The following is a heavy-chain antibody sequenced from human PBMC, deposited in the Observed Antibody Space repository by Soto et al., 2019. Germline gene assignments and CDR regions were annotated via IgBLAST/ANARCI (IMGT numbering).Heavy chain of an antibody. D-gene: IGHD6-19*01. CDR3: AKGTSNGGWFNPFDS. CDR2: LSGSGTST. V-gene: IGHV3-23*01. J-gene: IGHJ4*02. CDR1: GFTFVNYA. Sequence: EVQLLESGGGLVQPGGSLRLSCAASGFTFVNYAMNWVRQAPGKGLEWVATLSGSGTSTYYADSAKGRFTISRDNSRNTLYLQMNSLRAEDTAVYYCAKGTSNGGWFNPFDSWGQGTLVTVSS.